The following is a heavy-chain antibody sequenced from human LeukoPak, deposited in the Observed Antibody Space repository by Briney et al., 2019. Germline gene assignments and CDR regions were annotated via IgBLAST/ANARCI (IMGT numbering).Heavy chain of an antibody. Sequence: GGSLRLSCAASGFTFSNYWVHWVRQAPGKGLVWVSRINRDGSTTNYADSVKGRFTVPRDNAKNTLNLQMNSLRAEDTAVYYCARDKKSGESSEIDYWGQGTLVTVSS. J-gene: IGHJ4*02. D-gene: IGHD3-10*01. CDR1: GFTFSNYW. CDR3: ARDKKSGESSEIDY. CDR2: INRDGSTT. V-gene: IGHV3-74*01.